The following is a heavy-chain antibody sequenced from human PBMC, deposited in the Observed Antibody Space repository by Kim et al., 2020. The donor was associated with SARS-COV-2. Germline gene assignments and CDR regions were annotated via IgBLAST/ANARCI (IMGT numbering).Heavy chain of an antibody. CDR1: GGSISSGGYY. D-gene: IGHD2-15*01. V-gene: IGHV4-31*03. CDR2: IYYSGST. CDR3: ARAGRHGGNPHLDV. J-gene: IGHJ6*04. Sequence: SETLSLTCTVSGGSISSGGYYWSWIRQHPGKGLEWIGYIYYSGSTYYNPSLKSRVTISVDTSKNQFSLKLSSVTAADTAVYYCARAGRHGGNPHLDVWGKGTTVTVSS.